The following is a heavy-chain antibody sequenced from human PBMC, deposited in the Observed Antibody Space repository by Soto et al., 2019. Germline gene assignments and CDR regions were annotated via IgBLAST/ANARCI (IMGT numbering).Heavy chain of an antibody. J-gene: IGHJ6*02. CDR2: ISAFNGQT. D-gene: IGHD3-16*01. V-gene: IGHV1-18*01. CDR3: GGGGDYYYGLDV. Sequence: QVQLVQSGDEVKKPGASVKVSCRASGYTFTSYGVSWVRQAPGQGLEWMGWISAFNGQTNYIQKDQGRVILTTEASTTRAYMELRSLRSDDKAVYYCGGGGDYYYGLDVWGQGTTVTVSS. CDR1: GYTFTSYG.